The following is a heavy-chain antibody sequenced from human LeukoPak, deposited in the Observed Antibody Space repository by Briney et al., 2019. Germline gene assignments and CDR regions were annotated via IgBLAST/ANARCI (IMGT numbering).Heavy chain of an antibody. CDR2: IKQDGSEK. J-gene: IGHJ4*02. V-gene: IGHV3-7*01. D-gene: IGHD6-19*01. CDR1: GFTFSSYR. Sequence: GGSLRLSCAASGFTFSSYRMSWVRQAPGKGLEWVANIKQDGSEKYYVDSVKGRFTISRDNAKNSLYLQMNSLRAEDTAVYYCAREVVSSGWYRGTYFDYWGQGTLVTVSS. CDR3: AREVVSSGWYRGTYFDY.